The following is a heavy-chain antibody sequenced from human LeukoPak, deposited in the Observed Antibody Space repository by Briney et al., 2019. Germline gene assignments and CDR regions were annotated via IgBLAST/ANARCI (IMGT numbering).Heavy chain of an antibody. J-gene: IGHJ4*02. D-gene: IGHD6-13*01. CDR2: ISWNSGSI. CDR3: AKDYYSSSWYYFDY. V-gene: IGHV3-9*03. CDR1: GFTFDDYA. Sequence: GGSLRLSCAASGFTFDDYAMHWVRHAPGKGLGWVSGISWNSGSIGYADSVKGRFTISRDNAKNSLYLQMNSLRAEDMALYYCAKDYYSSSWYYFDYWGQGTLVTVSS.